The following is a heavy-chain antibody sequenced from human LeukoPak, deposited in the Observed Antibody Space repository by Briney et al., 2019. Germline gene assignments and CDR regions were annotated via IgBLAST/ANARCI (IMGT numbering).Heavy chain of an antibody. V-gene: IGHV3-23*01. J-gene: IGHJ4*02. CDR1: GFTLSSYA. Sequence: PGGSLRLSSAASGFTLSSYAMSSVRHAPGKRLEWVSAISGSVGSTYYADSVKGRFTISRDNSKNTPYLQIDSLRAEDTAVYYCAKEEVVMVQGPLEYWGQGTLFTVSS. CDR3: AKEEVVMVQGPLEY. D-gene: IGHD3-10*01. CDR2: ISGSVGST.